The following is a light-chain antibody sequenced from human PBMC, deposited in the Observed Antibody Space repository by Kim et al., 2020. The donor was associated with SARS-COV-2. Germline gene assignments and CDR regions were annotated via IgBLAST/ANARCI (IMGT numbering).Light chain of an antibody. CDR1: TSNIGTNY. CDR2: RNQ. CDR3: AAWDDSLSGYV. V-gene: IGLV1-47*01. Sequence: GQSVTISCSGSTSNIGTNYVFWYQHLPGTAPKLLIYRNQQRPSGVPDRFSGSKSGTSASLAISGLRSEDEADYYCAAWDDSLSGYVFATGTKVTVL. J-gene: IGLJ1*01.